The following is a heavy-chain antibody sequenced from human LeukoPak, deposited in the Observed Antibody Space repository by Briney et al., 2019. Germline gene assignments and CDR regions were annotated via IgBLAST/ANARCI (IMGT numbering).Heavy chain of an antibody. J-gene: IGHJ6*03. CDR3: ARDYWSGNYYYYYYMDV. D-gene: IGHD3-3*01. V-gene: IGHV3-30*02. Sequence: GGSLRLSCAASGFTFSSYGMHWVRQTPGKGLEWVAFIRYDGSNKYYADSVKGRFTISRDNSKNTLYLQMNSLRAEDTAVYYCARDYWSGNYYYYYYMDVWGKGTTVTVSS. CDR1: GFTFSSYG. CDR2: IRYDGSNK.